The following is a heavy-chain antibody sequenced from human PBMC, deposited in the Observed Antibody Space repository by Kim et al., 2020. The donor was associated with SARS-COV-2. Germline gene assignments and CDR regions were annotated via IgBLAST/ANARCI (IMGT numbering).Heavy chain of an antibody. D-gene: IGHD6-13*01. CDR3: AKGFGSSWDYFDY. J-gene: IGHJ4*02. Sequence: EDTVKGRFTISRDNSKNKLYLQMNSLRAEDTAVYYCAKGFGSSWDYFDYWGQGTLVTVSS. V-gene: IGHV3-23*01.